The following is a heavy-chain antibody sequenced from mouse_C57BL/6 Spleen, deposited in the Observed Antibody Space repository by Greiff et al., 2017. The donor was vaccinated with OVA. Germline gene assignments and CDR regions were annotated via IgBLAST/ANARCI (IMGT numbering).Heavy chain of an antibody. D-gene: IGHD1-1*01. CDR2: IRLKSDNYAT. J-gene: IGHJ3*01. CDR1: GFTFSNYW. Sequence: DVKLQESGGGLVQPGGSMKLSCVASGFTFSNYWMNWVRQSPEKGLEWVAQIRLKSDNYATHYAESVKGRFTISRDDSKSSVYLQMNNVRAEDTGIYYCTGSYYGSSYWFAYWGQGTLVTVSA. V-gene: IGHV6-3*01. CDR3: TGSYYGSSYWFAY.